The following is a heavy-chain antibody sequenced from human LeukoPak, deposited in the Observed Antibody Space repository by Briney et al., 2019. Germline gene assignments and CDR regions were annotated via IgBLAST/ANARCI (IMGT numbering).Heavy chain of an antibody. D-gene: IGHD3-3*01. CDR3: AKDQGYDFWSGYYTSWFDP. CDR2: ISGSGGST. CDR1: GFTFSGYA. V-gene: IGHV3-23*01. Sequence: GGSLRLSCAASGFTFSGYAMSWVRQAPGKGLEWVSAISGSGGSTYYADSVKGRFTISRDNSKNTLYLQMNSLRAEDTAVYYCAKDQGYDFWSGYYTSWFDPWGQGTLVTVSS. J-gene: IGHJ5*02.